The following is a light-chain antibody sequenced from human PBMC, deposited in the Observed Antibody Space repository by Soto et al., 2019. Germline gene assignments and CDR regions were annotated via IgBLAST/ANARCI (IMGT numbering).Light chain of an antibody. CDR2: GAS. CDR3: QQYGRSPLT. J-gene: IGKJ3*01. V-gene: IGKV3-20*01. CDR1: QSVSSSY. Sequence: EIVLTQSPGTLSLSPGERATLSCRASQSVSSSYFAWYQQKPGQAPRLLIYGASSRATGIPDRFSGSGSGTDFTLTISRLEPEDFAVYYCQQYGRSPLTFGPATNVDSK.